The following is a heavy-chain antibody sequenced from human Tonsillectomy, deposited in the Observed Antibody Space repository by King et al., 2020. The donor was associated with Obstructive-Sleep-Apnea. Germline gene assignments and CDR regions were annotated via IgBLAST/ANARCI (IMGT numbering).Heavy chain of an antibody. CDR1: GFSFSDYA. V-gene: IGHV3-30*04. CDR2: TSYDGRNK. CDR3: ARVRYTNDWWVPNLDY. D-gene: IGHD2-8*02. J-gene: IGHJ4*02. Sequence: VQLVESGGGVVQPGESLRLSCAASGFSFSDYALHWLRQAPGQGLEWVAVTSYDGRNKYYADSVKGRFTISRDNSNNTLFLQMSSLRPDDTAFYYCARVRYTNDWWVPNLDYWGQGALVTVSS.